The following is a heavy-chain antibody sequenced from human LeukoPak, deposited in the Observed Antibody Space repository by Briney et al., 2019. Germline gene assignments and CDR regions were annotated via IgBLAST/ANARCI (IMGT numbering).Heavy chain of an antibody. V-gene: IGHV3-30*18. Sequence: GGSLRLSCAASGFTFRSYGIHWVRQAPGKGLEWVAVISYDGSNKYYADSVKGRFTISRDNSKNTLYLQMNSLRAEDTAVYYCAKAPYYYDSSGYHLFDPWGQGTLVTVSS. CDR1: GFTFRSYG. J-gene: IGHJ5*02. CDR3: AKAPYYYDSSGYHLFDP. D-gene: IGHD3-22*01. CDR2: ISYDGSNK.